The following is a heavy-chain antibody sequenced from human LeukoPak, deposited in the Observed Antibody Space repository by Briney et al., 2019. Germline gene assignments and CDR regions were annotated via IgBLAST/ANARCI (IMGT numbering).Heavy chain of an antibody. CDR2: IYYSGST. CDR1: GGSISSDY. D-gene: IGHD1-26*01. Sequence: SETLSLTCTVSGGSISSDYWSWVRQPPGKGLEWIGYIYYSGSTNYNPSLKSRVTISVDTSKNQFSLKLSSVTAADTAVYYSARDLGGANWFDPWGQGTLVTVSS. J-gene: IGHJ5*02. CDR3: ARDLGGANWFDP. V-gene: IGHV4-59*01.